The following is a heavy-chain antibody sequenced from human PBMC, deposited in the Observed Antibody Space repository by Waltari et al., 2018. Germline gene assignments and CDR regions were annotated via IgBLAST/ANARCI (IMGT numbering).Heavy chain of an antibody. CDR2: VDPEDGET. CDR3: ATETHRLVAFDI. CDR1: GYTFTDYY. V-gene: IGHV1-69-2*01. J-gene: IGHJ3*02. Sequence: VQLVQSGAAVKKPGASVTVSCKASGYTFTDYYMPWVQQAPGKGLEWMGRVDPEDGETIYAEKFQGRVTITADTSTDTAYMELSSLRSEDTAVYYCATETHRLVAFDIWGQGTMVTVSS.